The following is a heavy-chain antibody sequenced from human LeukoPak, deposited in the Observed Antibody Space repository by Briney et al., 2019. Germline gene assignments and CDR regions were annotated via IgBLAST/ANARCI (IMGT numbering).Heavy chain of an antibody. CDR1: GGSISSSNW. CDR3: ARPRNFYDYVWGSYRPYQDDAFDI. D-gene: IGHD3-16*02. V-gene: IGHV4-4*02. Sequence: PSGTLSLTCAVSGGSISSSNWWSWVRQPPGKGLEWIGYIYYSGSTNYNPSLKRRVTISVDTSKNQFSLKLSSVPAADTAVYYCARPRNFYDYVWGSYRPYQDDAFDIWGQGTMVTVSS. CDR2: IYYSGST. J-gene: IGHJ3*02.